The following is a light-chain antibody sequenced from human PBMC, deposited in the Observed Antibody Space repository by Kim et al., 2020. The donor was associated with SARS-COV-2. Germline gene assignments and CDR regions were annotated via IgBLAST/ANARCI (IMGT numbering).Light chain of an antibody. CDR3: QQSYSTPWT. CDR1: QSIKSF. Sequence: DIQMTQSPSSLSASVGDRVTITCRASQSIKSFLNWYQQKPGKVPKLLIYSASNLQSGVPSRFSGSGSGTDFTLTLSSLQPEDFATYYCQQSYSTPWTFGQGTKVDIK. J-gene: IGKJ1*01. V-gene: IGKV1-39*01. CDR2: SAS.